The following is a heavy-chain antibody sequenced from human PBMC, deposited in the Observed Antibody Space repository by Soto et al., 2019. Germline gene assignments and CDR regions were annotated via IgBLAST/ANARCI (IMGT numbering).Heavy chain of an antibody. CDR1: GYTFTKYD. J-gene: IGHJ4*02. Sequence: QVQLVQSGTEVKAPGASVRVSCKTSGYTFTKYDISWVRQAPGQGLEWMGLISPNSGRASYSQKVQGRVTMTTETSTSTAYMEVGNLRPDDTAVYYCVRQYFDFWTDFSDFDYWGQGTLVTVSS. CDR2: ISPNSGRA. D-gene: IGHD3-3*01. CDR3: VRQYFDFWTDFSDFDY. V-gene: IGHV1-18*01.